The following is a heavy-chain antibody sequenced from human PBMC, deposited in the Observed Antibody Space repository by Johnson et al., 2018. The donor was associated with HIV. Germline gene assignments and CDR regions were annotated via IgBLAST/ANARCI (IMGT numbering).Heavy chain of an antibody. V-gene: IGHV3-23*04. Sequence: VQVVESGGGLVQPGGSLRLSCAASGFTFSSYAMSWVRQAPGKGLEWVSAISGSGGSTYYADSVKGRFTISRDNSKNTLYLQMNSRRAEDTAVYYCAKEGYSSGWYGPPDAFDIWGQGTMVTVSS. CDR1: GFTFSSYA. CDR2: ISGSGGST. D-gene: IGHD6-19*01. CDR3: AKEGYSSGWYGPPDAFDI. J-gene: IGHJ3*02.